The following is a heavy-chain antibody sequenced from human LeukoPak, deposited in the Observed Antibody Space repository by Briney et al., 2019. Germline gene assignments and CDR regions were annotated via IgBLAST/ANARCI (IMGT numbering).Heavy chain of an antibody. V-gene: IGHV1-46*01. D-gene: IGHD3-9*01. J-gene: IGHJ5*02. CDR3: AREHFDWLSVSKINCFDP. CDR2: INPSGGST. Sequence: GASVKVSCKASGYTFTSYGISWVRQAPGQGLEWMGIINPSGGSTSYAQKFQDRVTMTRDTSTSTVYMELSSLRSEDTAVYYCAREHFDWLSVSKINCFDPWGQGTLVTVSS. CDR1: GYTFTSYG.